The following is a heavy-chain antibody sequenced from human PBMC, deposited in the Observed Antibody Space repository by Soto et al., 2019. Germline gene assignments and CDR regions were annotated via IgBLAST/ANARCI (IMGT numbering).Heavy chain of an antibody. CDR2: IIPILGIA. D-gene: IGHD1-26*01. CDR1: GGTFSSYI. J-gene: IGHJ4*02. CDR3: ARFPQTAIVGAAYFDY. Sequence: QVQLVQSGAEVKKPGSSVKVSCKASGGTFSSYIISWVRQAPGQGLEWMGRIIPILGIANYAQKFQGRVTITADNSTSTAYMELSSLIAEDTAVYYCARFPQTAIVGAAYFDYWGQGTLVTVSS. V-gene: IGHV1-69*02.